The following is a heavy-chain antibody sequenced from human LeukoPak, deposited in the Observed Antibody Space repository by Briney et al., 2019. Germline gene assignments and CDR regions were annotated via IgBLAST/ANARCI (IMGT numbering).Heavy chain of an antibody. CDR3: ARQRGRYCSSTSCLGRLDP. J-gene: IGHJ5*02. V-gene: IGHV4-61*02. D-gene: IGHD2-2*01. CDR2: IYTSGST. Sequence: PSETLSLTCTVSGGSISSGSYYWSWIRQPAGKGLEWIGRIYTSGSTNYNPSLKSRVTISVDTSKNQFSLKLSSVTAADTAVYYCARQRGRYCSSTSCLGRLDPWGQGTLVTVSS. CDR1: GGSISSGSYY.